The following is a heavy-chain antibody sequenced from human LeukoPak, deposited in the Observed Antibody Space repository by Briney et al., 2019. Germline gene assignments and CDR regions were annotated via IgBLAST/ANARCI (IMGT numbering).Heavy chain of an antibody. CDR2: ISGSGVST. Sequence: GGSLRLSCAASGFTYSNYAMSWVRQAPGKGLEWVSFISGSGVSTYYADSVKGQFIISRDNSRNTLYLQMDSLRSEDTAVYYCAKGSTFYYDSSVYYFYIDAWGKGTTVTVSS. V-gene: IGHV3-23*01. CDR3: AKGSTFYYDSSVYYFYIDA. J-gene: IGHJ6*03. D-gene: IGHD3-22*01. CDR1: GFTYSNYA.